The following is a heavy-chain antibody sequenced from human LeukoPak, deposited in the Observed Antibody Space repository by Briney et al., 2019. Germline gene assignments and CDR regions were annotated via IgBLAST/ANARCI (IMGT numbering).Heavy chain of an antibody. Sequence: SETLSLTCTVSGGSIRTNKYYWGWIRQPPGKGLEWIGSIYYSGSTYYNPTLKSRVTILVDTSKNQFSLKLSSVTAADTAVYYCATPYSGGYQGLDIWGQGTMVTVS. D-gene: IGHD1-26*01. V-gene: IGHV4-39*01. CDR1: GGSIRTNKYY. CDR2: IYYSGST. J-gene: IGHJ3*02. CDR3: ATPYSGGYQGLDI.